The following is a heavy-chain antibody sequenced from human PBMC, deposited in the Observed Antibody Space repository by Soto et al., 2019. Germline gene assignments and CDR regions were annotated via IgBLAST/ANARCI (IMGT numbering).Heavy chain of an antibody. J-gene: IGHJ5*02. CDR1: GFSFDGYA. CDR3: VKASTYSSSQGWFDP. V-gene: IGHV3-9*01. CDR2: ISWNSGNI. D-gene: IGHD6-6*01. Sequence: EVQLVESGGGLVQPGRSLRLSCAASGFSFDGYAMNWVRQPPGKGLEGVSGISWNSGNIDYADSVKGRFTISRDNAKNSLYLQMNSLRAEDTALYYCVKASTYSSSQGWFDPWGQGTMVTVSS.